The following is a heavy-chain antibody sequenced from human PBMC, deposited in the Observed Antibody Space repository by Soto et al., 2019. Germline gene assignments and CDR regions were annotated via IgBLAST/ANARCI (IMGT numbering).Heavy chain of an antibody. D-gene: IGHD3-3*01. CDR1: GFTFSDYY. J-gene: IGHJ6*03. CDR3: ASIPPNGNFWSGPYYYYYYMDV. CDR2: ISSSGSTI. V-gene: IGHV3-11*01. Sequence: GGSLRLSCAASGFTFSDYYMSWIRQAPGKGLEWVSYISSSGSTIYYADSVKGRFTISRDNAKNSLYLQMNSLRAEDTAVYYCASIPPNGNFWSGPYYYYYYMDVWGKGTTVTVSS.